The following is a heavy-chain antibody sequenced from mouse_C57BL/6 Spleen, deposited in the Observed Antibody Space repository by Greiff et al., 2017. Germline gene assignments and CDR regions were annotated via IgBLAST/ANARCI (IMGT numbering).Heavy chain of an antibody. D-gene: IGHD3-2*02. J-gene: IGHJ2*01. CDR2: VSSGGSYT. V-gene: IGHV5-6*01. CDR3: ARHSDSSGPFDY. CDR1: GFTFSSYG. Sequence: EVQLVESGGDLVKPGGSLTLSCAASGFTFSSYGMSWVRQTPDKRLEWVATVSSGGSYTYYPDSVKVRFTISRDNAKNTLYLQMSSLKAEDTAMYYCARHSDSSGPFDYWGQGATLTVSS.